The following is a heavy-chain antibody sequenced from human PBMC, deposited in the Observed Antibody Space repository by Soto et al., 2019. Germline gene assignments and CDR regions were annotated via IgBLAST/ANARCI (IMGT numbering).Heavy chain of an antibody. CDR1: GFTFSDYG. CDR2: IWYDASNK. Sequence: QVQLVESGGGVVQPGRSLRLSCAASGFTFSDYGMHWVRQAPGKGLEWVAVIWYDASNKYYADSVKGRFTISRVNSENTLYLQLNSLRAEDTAVYYCARGLNDFWSGSRLDYWGQGTLVTVAS. J-gene: IGHJ4*02. D-gene: IGHD3-3*01. V-gene: IGHV3-33*01. CDR3: ARGLNDFWSGSRLDY.